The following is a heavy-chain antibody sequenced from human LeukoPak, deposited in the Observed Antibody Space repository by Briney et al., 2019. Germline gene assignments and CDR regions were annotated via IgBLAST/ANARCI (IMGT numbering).Heavy chain of an antibody. V-gene: IGHV1-69*04. CDR2: IIPILGIA. D-gene: IGHD6-6*01. J-gene: IGHJ5*02. CDR1: GGTFSSYT. Sequence: SVKVSCKASGGTFSSYTISWVRQAPGQGLEWMGRIIPILGIANYAQKFQGRVTITADKSTSTAYMELSSLRPEDTAVYYCAREEAARAYNWFDPWGQGTLVTVSS. CDR3: AREEAARAYNWFDP.